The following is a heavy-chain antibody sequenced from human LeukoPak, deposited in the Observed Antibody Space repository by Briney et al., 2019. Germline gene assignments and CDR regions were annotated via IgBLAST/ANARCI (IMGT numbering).Heavy chain of an antibody. CDR3: ARDYRSYLVNDAFDI. D-gene: IGHD1-26*01. CDR1: GFTFSSYT. V-gene: IGHV3-30-3*01. J-gene: IGHJ3*02. CDR2: ISYDGSNK. Sequence: GGSLRLSWAASGFTFSSYTLHWVRQAPGKGLEWVAVISYDGSNKYYADSVKGRFTISRDNSKNTLYLQMNSLRAEDTAVYYCARDYRSYLVNDAFDIWGQGTMVTVSS.